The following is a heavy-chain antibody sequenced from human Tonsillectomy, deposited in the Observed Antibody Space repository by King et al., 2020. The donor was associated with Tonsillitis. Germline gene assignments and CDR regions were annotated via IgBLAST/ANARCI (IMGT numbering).Heavy chain of an antibody. V-gene: IGHV4-39*07. Sequence: QVQLQESGPGLVKPSETLSLTCTVSGGSISSSSYYWAGIRQRPGEGLEWIGSIYYSGSTYYNLSLKTRITISVDTSNNQFSLTLNSVTAADTAVYYCARVPSYWGQGPLVTVSS. CDR3: ARVPSY. CDR1: GGSISSSSYY. J-gene: IGHJ4*02. CDR2: IYYSGST.